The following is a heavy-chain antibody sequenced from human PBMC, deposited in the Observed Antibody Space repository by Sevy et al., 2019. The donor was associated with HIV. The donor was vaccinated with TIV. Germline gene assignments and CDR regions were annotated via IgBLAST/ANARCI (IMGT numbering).Heavy chain of an antibody. CDR2: SRNKANGYTT. Sequence: GGSLRLSCAASGFTFSDHYMDWVRQAPGKGLEWVGRSRNKANGYTTEYAASVKGRFSISRDDSKNSLYLQMNYLKTEDTAVYHCARSGSHFDYWGKGTLVTVSS. D-gene: IGHD1-26*01. V-gene: IGHV3-72*01. J-gene: IGHJ4*02. CDR3: ARSGSHFDY. CDR1: GFTFSDHY.